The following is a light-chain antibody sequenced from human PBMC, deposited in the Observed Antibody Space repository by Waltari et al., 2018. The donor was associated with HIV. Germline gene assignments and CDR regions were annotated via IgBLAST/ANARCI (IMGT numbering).Light chain of an antibody. J-gene: IGLJ3*02. CDR2: EVS. V-gene: IGLV2-18*02. Sequence: QSALTQPPSVSGSPGQSVTISCTGTRSDVGFYNRVSWYRQPPGTAPKLMIYEVSNRPSGVPDRFSGSKSGNTASLTISGLQAEDEADYYCGSYTTTNTWVFGGGTKLTVL. CDR1: RSDVGFYNR. CDR3: GSYTTTNTWV.